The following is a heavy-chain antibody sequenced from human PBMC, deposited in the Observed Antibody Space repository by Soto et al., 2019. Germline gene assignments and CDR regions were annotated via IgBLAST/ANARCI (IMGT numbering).Heavy chain of an antibody. V-gene: IGHV3-30-3*01. D-gene: IGHD3-22*01. CDR2: ISYDGSNK. CDR3: VRDLSSGYDS. J-gene: IGHJ5*01. Sequence: LRLSCAASGFTFSSYAMHWVRQAPGKGLEWVAVISYDGSNKYYADSVKGRFTISRDNSKNTLYLQMNSLRAEDTAVYYCVRDLSSGYDSWGQGTQVTVSS. CDR1: GFTFSSYA.